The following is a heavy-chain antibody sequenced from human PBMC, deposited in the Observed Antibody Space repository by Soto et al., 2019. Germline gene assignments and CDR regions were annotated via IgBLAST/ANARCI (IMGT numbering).Heavy chain of an antibody. CDR1: GFSLSTSGVG. D-gene: IGHD6-13*01. V-gene: IGHV2-5*02. J-gene: IGHJ5*02. CDR2: IYWDDDK. CDR3: AHRRSMPSTSSWYHNWFDP. Sequence: SGPTLVNPTQTLTLTCTFSGFSLSTSGVGVGWIRQPPGKALEWLALIYWDDDKRYSPSLKSRLTITKDTSKNQVVLTMTNMDPVDTATYYCAHRRSMPSTSSWYHNWFDPWGQGTLVTVSS.